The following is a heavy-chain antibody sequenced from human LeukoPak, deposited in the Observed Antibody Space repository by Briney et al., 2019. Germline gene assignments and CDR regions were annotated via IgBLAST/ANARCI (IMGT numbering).Heavy chain of an antibody. J-gene: IGHJ4*02. D-gene: IGHD3-22*01. V-gene: IGHV3-74*01. Sequence: GGSLRLSCAASGFTFSNYWMHWVRQAPGKGLVGVSRIHSDGNSTNYADSVKGRFTISRDNAKNSLYLQMNSLRAEDTALYYCTKDKNGYYDSSGYGYYFDYWGQGTLVTVSS. CDR2: IHSDGNST. CDR1: GFTFSNYW. CDR3: TKDKNGYYDSSGYGYYFDY.